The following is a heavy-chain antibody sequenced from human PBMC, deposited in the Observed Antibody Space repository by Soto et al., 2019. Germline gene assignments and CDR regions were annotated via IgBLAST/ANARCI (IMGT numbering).Heavy chain of an antibody. J-gene: IGHJ4*02. CDR3: ARDAGSGWYNRK. CDR1: GGTFGSQS. D-gene: IGHD1-20*01. CDR2: IVPILDLI. Sequence: QVQLVQSGAEVKKPGSSVKVSCQASGGTFGSQSFTWVRQAPGQGLEWMGRIVPILDLINYSQKFQDRLTITADKSTRTAYTERSSLTHDDTALYYCARDAGSGWYNRKWGQGTLVTVSS. V-gene: IGHV1-69*08.